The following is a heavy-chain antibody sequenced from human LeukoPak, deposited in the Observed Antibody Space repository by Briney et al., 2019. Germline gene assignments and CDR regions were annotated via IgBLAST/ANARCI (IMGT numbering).Heavy chain of an antibody. D-gene: IGHD1-1*01. J-gene: IGHJ4*02. CDR1: GFIFRHYA. CDR3: AACLSATWAIDY. CDR2: ISGSGDST. V-gene: IGHV3-23*01. Sequence: GGSLRLSCSASGFIFRHYAVNWVRQSPGKGLEWVSGISGSGDSTYYADSVKGRFTVSRDNSKNTLYLQMNSLTAADTAVYYCAACLSATWAIDYWGQGTLVTVSS.